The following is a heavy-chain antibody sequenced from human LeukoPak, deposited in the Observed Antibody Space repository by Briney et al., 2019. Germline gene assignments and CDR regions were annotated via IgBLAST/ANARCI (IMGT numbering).Heavy chain of an antibody. V-gene: IGHV4-34*01. CDR3: AGQDSGRPADY. J-gene: IGHJ4*02. CDR1: GGSFSGYY. D-gene: IGHD1-26*01. CDR2: IYHSGST. Sequence: SETLSLTCAVYGGSFSGYYWSWIRQPPGKGLEWVGDIYHSGSTYYAPSLKSRVTISVDTSKNQFSLKLNTVSAADTALYYCAGQDSGRPADYWGQGTLVTVCS.